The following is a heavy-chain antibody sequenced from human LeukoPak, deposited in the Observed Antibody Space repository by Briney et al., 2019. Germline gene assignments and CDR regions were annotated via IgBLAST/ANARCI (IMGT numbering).Heavy chain of an antibody. CDR2: ISKDGSDK. Sequence: GGSLRLSCAASVFTLSDNSMHWVRQAQCKGLEWVAVISKDGSDKYYPGSVRGRFTISRDNSKNTIYLQMDSLRAEDTAIYYCARDYWWNYDYWGQGTLVTVSS. CDR1: VFTLSDNS. D-gene: IGHD1-7*01. V-gene: IGHV3-30-3*01. CDR3: ARDYWWNYDY. J-gene: IGHJ4*02.